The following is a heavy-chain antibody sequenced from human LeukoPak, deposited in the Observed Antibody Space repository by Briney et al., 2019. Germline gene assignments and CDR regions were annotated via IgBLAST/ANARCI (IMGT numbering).Heavy chain of an antibody. Sequence: SETLSLTCTVSGGSVSSGSYYWSWIRQPPGKGLEWIGHIYYSGSTNYNPSLKSRVTISVDTSKNQFSLKLSSVTAADTAVYYCASIGREGGNSGKYFDYWGQGTLVTVSS. CDR2: IYYSGST. J-gene: IGHJ4*02. V-gene: IGHV4-61*01. CDR3: ASIGREGGNSGKYFDY. D-gene: IGHD4-23*01. CDR1: GGSVSSGSYY.